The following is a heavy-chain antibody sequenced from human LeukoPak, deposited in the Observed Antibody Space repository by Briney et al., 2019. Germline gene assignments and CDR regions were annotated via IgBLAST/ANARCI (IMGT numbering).Heavy chain of an antibody. CDR1: GFTFRSYS. Sequence: GGSLRLSCAASGFTFRSYSMHWVRQAPGKGLEWVSYISSTRSTIYYADSVKGRFTISRDNAKNSLYLQMNSLRDEDTAVYYCARAAPYYYDSSGYSAFVSWGQGTMVTVSA. D-gene: IGHD3-22*01. J-gene: IGHJ3*02. CDR3: ARAAPYYYDSSGYSAFVS. V-gene: IGHV3-48*02. CDR2: ISSTRSTI.